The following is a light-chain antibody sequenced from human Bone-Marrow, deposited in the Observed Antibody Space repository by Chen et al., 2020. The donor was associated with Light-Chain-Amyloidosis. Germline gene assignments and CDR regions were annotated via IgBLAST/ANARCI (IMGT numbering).Light chain of an antibody. CDR2: EDD. CDR3: QSYQGSSQGV. Sequence: NFMLTQPHSVSESPGKTVIISCTRSSGSIATNYVQWYQQRPGSSPTTVIYEDDQRPTGVPDRFSGSIDRSSNAASLTISGLKTEDEADYYCQSYQGSSQGVFGGGTKLTVL. V-gene: IGLV6-57*01. J-gene: IGLJ3*02. CDR1: SGSIATNY.